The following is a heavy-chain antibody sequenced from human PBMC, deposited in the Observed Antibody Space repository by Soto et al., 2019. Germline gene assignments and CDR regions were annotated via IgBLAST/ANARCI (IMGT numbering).Heavy chain of an antibody. Sequence: GXSLRLSCAASGFSLSSYILNWFRQAPGKGLEWLSYISSSGSTIYYADSVKGRFTISRDNAKNSLYLQMNSLRAEDTAVYYCARVLVFYGGFDPWGQGTLVTVSS. V-gene: IGHV3-48*03. D-gene: IGHD2-21*02. CDR3: ARVLVFYGGFDP. CDR1: GFSLSSYI. J-gene: IGHJ5*01. CDR2: ISSSGSTI.